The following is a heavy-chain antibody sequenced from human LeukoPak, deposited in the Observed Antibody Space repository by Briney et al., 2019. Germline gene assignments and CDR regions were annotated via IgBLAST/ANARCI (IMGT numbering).Heavy chain of an antibody. Sequence: SQTLSLTCAISGDSVSSNSAAWNWIRQSPSRGLEWLGRSYYRSKWYNDYAVSVKSRITINPDTSKNQFSLQLNSVTPEDTAVYYCAREGYGDYVPPYYGMDVWGQGTTVTVSS. D-gene: IGHD4-17*01. J-gene: IGHJ6*02. CDR1: GDSVSSNSAA. CDR2: SYYRSKWYN. CDR3: AREGYGDYVPPYYGMDV. V-gene: IGHV6-1*01.